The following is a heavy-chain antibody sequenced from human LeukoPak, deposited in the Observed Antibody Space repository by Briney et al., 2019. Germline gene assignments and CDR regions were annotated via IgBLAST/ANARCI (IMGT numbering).Heavy chain of an antibody. CDR2: INHSGNT. CDR3: ASFLAAALIDY. D-gene: IGHD6-13*01. Sequence: SETLSLTCTVSGYSIRSGYYWGWIRQPPGKGLEWIGSINHSGNTYYNPSLKGRVTISVDTSKNQFSLRLSSVTAADTAVYYCASFLAAALIDYWGQGTLVTVSS. CDR1: GYSIRSGYY. V-gene: IGHV4-38-2*02. J-gene: IGHJ4*02.